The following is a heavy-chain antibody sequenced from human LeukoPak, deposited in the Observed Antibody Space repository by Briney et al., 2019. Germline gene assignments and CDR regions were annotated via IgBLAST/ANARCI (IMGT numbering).Heavy chain of an antibody. Sequence: GGSLRLSCAVSGFTFSNYGMTWVRQAPGKGLEWVSAISGTGDRTYYADSVKGRFTISRDNSENTLYLQMNSLSVEDTAVYFCVKRKETPGYYYYWGQGTLVTVSS. CDR3: VKRKETPGYYYY. CDR2: ISGTGDRT. J-gene: IGHJ4*02. V-gene: IGHV3-23*01. CDR1: GFTFSNYG. D-gene: IGHD3-22*01.